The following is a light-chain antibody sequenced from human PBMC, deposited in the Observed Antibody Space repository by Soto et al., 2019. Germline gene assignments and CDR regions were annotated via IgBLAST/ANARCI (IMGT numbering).Light chain of an antibody. J-gene: IGKJ3*01. CDR3: QKYSSVPV. V-gene: IGKV1-27*01. CDR2: AAS. CDR1: QGIRNF. Sequence: DIQMTQSPTSLSASVGDRVTITCQASQGIRNFVAWYQQKPGKPLKLLIYAASTLQSGVPSRFSGSGSGTDFTLTSNSLQPEDVATYSCQKYSSVPVFGPGTKVEI.